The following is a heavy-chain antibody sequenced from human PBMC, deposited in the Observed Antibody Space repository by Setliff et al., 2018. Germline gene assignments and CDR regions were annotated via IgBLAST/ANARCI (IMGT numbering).Heavy chain of an antibody. CDR2: INHSGST. D-gene: IGHD3-10*01. CDR3: ARGKGSWVLLRWFDP. CDR1: GGSFSGYY. V-gene: IGHV4-34*01. J-gene: IGHJ5*02. Sequence: SETLSLTCAVYGGSFSGYYWTWIRQPPGKGLEWIGEINHSGSTNYNPSLKSRVTISVDTSKNQFSLKLSSVTAADTAVYYCARGKGSWVLLRWFDPWGQGTLVTSPQ.